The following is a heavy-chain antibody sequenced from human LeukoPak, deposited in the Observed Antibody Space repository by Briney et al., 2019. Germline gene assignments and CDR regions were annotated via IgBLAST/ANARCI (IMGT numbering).Heavy chain of an antibody. V-gene: IGHV4-34*01. CDR2: IYYSGNT. CDR1: GGSFSGYY. D-gene: IGHD1-26*01. CDR3: ARRNSGNYYGLFDP. J-gene: IGHJ5*02. Sequence: SETLSLTCAVYGGSFSGYYWSWIRQPPGKGLEWIGSIYYSGNTYYNPSLKSRITLSVDTSKNQFSLKLSSVTAADSAVYYCARRNSGNYYGLFDPWGQGTLVTVSS.